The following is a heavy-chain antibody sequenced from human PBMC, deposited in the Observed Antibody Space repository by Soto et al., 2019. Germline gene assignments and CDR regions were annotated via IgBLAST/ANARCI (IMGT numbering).Heavy chain of an antibody. CDR2: IAYDGVNK. D-gene: IGHD1-26*01. V-gene: IGHV3-30-3*01. CDR3: ARGDQYDILLRYYAMDV. J-gene: IGHJ6*02. Sequence: QVQLVESGGGVVQPGTSLRLSCMASGFTFNKFDMHWIRQTPDKRLQWVAFIAYDGVNKYYTGSVKGRFTVSRDNSKSTVSLQMNNLGLEDTATYFCARGDQYDILLRYYAMDVWGLGTTVSISS. CDR1: GFTFNKFD.